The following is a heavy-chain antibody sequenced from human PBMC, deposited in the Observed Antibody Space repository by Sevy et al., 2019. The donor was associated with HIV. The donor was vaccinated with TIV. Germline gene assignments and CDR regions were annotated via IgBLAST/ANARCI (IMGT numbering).Heavy chain of an antibody. CDR2: IYYSGST. CDR3: ARGQWLVHDY. J-gene: IGHJ4*02. Sequence: SETLPLTCTVSGGSISSSSYYWGWIRQPPGKGLEWIGSIYYSGSTYYNPSLKSRVTISVDTSKNQFSLKLSSVTAADTAVYYCARGQWLVHDYWGQGTLVTVSS. CDR1: GGSISSSSYY. V-gene: IGHV4-39*01. D-gene: IGHD6-19*01.